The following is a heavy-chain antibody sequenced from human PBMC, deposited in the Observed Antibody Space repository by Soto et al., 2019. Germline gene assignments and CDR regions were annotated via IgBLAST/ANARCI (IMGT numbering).Heavy chain of an antibody. CDR3: TTDIVLHRFGP. Sequence: EVQLVASGGGLVKPGGSLRLSCAASGFTCNNAWMSWVRKAPGTRRECVGRITSKTDGGTTDYAAPVKGRFTISRDDSKNTLDLHLNSQTTEDTAVYYCTTDIVLHRFGPWGQGTLGTVSS. V-gene: IGHV3-15*01. D-gene: IGHD3-10*01. J-gene: IGHJ5*02. CDR2: ITSKTDGGTT. CDR1: GFTCNNAW.